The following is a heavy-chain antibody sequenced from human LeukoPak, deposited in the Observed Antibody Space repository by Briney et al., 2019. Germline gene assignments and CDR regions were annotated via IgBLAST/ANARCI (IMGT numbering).Heavy chain of an antibody. CDR3: AKDLTAGGSGRIQH. J-gene: IGHJ1*01. Sequence: PGGSLRLSCAASGFTFGIYAMSWVRQAPGKGLEWVSSISSNSEYTYYEDSVKGRFTVSRDNSKTTLYLQMNSLRAEDTAIYYCAKDLTAGGSGRIQHWGQGTLVTVSS. CDR1: GFTFGIYA. D-gene: IGHD3-16*01. CDR2: ISSNSEYT. V-gene: IGHV3-23*01.